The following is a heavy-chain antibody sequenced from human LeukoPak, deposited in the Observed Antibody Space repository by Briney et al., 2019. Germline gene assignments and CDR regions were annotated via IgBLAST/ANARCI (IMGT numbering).Heavy chain of an antibody. Sequence: GASVKVSCKASGYTLTDCYMHWVRQAPGQGLEWMGIINPSDGYVRYSQKFQGRVTMTRDTSTSTVYMEVSSLRSDDTAVYYCARRRDGYNNGDNWGQGTLVTVSS. CDR2: INPSDGYV. V-gene: IGHV1-46*01. D-gene: IGHD5-24*01. CDR3: ARRRDGYNNGDN. CDR1: GYTLTDCY. J-gene: IGHJ4*02.